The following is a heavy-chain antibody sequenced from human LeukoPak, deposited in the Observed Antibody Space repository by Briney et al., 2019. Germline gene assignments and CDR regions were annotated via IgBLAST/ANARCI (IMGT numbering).Heavy chain of an antibody. D-gene: IGHD3-10*01. J-gene: IGHJ4*02. CDR2: IYYSGST. CDR3: ASIHAPYGSGSYSDY. V-gene: IGHV4-31*03. CDR1: GGSISSGGYY. Sequence: SETLSLTCTVSGGSISSGGYYWSWIRQHPGKGLGWIGYIYYSGSTNYNPSLKSRVTISVDKSKNQFSLKLSSVTAADTAVYYCASIHAPYGSGSYSDYWGQGTLVTVSS.